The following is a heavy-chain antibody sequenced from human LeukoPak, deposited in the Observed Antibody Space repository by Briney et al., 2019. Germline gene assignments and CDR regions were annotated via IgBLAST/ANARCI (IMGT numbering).Heavy chain of an antibody. CDR1: GGTFSSYA. V-gene: IGHV1-69*06. CDR3: ARGYPYCSGGSCYSRIVDYYYMDV. D-gene: IGHD2-15*01. J-gene: IGHJ6*03. CDR2: IIPIFGTA. Sequence: RASVKVSCKASGGTFSSYAISWVRQAPGQGLEWMGGIIPIFGTANYAQKFQGRVTITADKSTSTAYMELSSLRSEDTAVYYCARGYPYCSGGSCYSRIVDYYYMDVWGKGTTVTISS.